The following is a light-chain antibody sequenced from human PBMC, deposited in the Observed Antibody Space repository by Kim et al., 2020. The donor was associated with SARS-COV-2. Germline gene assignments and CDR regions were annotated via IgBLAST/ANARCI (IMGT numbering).Light chain of an antibody. V-gene: IGLV3-21*01. J-gene: IGLJ2*01. CDR3: QVWDISRDHVV. CDR1: NIESKS. CDR2: YDR. Sequence: SYELTQAPSVSVAPGETATITGGGSNIESKSVHWYQQKPGQAPVMVISYDRDRPSGIPERFSGSNSGSTATLTISRVDPADEADFFCQVWDISRDHVVFGGGTKLTVL.